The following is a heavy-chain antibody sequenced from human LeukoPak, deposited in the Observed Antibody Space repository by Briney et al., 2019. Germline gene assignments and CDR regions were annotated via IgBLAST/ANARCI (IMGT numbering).Heavy chain of an antibody. CDR1: AFTFCAYA. V-gene: IGHV3-23*01. CDR2: IGGSGYSI. Sequence: GVSVTLTCAASAFTFCAYAMRWLRQAPGLGLVWVTSIGGSGYSIYYGDSVKGRFTTSRDYSKNALYLQMNILRAEDTAIYYCVKGGAFGSGSYFDYWGQGTLVIVSS. CDR3: VKGGAFGSGSYFDY. J-gene: IGHJ4*02. D-gene: IGHD3-10*01.